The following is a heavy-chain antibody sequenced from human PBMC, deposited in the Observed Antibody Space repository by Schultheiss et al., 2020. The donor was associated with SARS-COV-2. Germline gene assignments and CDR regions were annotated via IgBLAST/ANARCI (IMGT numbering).Heavy chain of an antibody. D-gene: IGHD3-10*01. Sequence: TLSLTCTVSGGSISSYYWSWIRQPPGKALEWLARIDWDDDKFYSTSLKTRLTISKDTSKNQVVLTMTNMDPVDTATYYCAHRGYYYGSGRVDYWGQGTLVTVSS. J-gene: IGHJ4*02. CDR3: AHRGYYYGSGRVDY. V-gene: IGHV2-70*12. CDR1: GGSISSYY. CDR2: IDWDDDK.